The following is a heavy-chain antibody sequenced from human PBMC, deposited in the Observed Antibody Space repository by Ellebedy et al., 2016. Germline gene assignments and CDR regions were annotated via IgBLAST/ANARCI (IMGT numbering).Heavy chain of an antibody. CDR1: GYTFSNYG. V-gene: IGHV1-18*04. CDR2: ISVYNGNT. D-gene: IGHD1-26*01. Sequence: ASVKVSCKASGYTFSNYGISWVRQAPGQGLEWMGWISVYNGNTNYAQKLQGRVTMTTDTSTSTAYMELRSLRSDDTAVYYCARDWYPYSGSYYGGGYWGQGTLVTVSS. CDR3: ARDWYPYSGSYYGGGY. J-gene: IGHJ4*02.